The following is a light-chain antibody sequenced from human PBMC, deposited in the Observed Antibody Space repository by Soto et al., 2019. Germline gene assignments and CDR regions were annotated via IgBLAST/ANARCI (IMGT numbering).Light chain of an antibody. CDR3: QQYNDWPRT. CDR2: GAS. V-gene: IGKV3-15*01. Sequence: PGPLSLSRGDRATLSCRAGTQSRNSNLAWYHQKAGQAPRLLIYGASTRATGIPARFSGSESGTEFTLTINSLQSEDFGVYYCQQYNDWPRTFGQGTNVDIK. J-gene: IGKJ1*01. CDR1: TQSRNSN.